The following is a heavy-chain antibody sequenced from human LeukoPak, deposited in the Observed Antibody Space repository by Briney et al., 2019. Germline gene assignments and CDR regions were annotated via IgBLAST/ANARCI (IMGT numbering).Heavy chain of an antibody. CDR1: GFTFSNYA. Sequence: GGSLRLSCDSSGFTFSNYAMSWFRQAPGKGLEWVSGINWNGGNTGYADSVKGRFTISRDNAKNSLYLQMDSLRAEDTALYYCGRDLSGWYGPDYWGQGTLVTVSS. D-gene: IGHD6-19*01. V-gene: IGHV3-20*04. CDR3: GRDLSGWYGPDY. J-gene: IGHJ4*02. CDR2: INWNGGNT.